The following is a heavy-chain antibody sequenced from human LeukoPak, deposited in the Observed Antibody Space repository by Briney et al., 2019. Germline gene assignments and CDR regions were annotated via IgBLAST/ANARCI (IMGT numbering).Heavy chain of an antibody. CDR2: INPSGGST. V-gene: IGHV1-46*01. Sequence: GASVKVSCKASGYTFTSYCMHWVRQAPGQGLEWMGIINPSGGSTSYAQKFQGRVTMTRDMSTSTVYMELSSLRSEDTAVYYCARGVVPAGDAFDIWGQGTMVTVSS. CDR1: GYTFTSYC. J-gene: IGHJ3*02. D-gene: IGHD2-2*01. CDR3: ARGVVPAGDAFDI.